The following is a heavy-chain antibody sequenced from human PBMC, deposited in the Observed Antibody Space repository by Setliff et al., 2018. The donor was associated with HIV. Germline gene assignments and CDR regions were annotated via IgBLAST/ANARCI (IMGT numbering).Heavy chain of an antibody. J-gene: IGHJ4*02. CDR1: GFTLSTYG. CDR3: AKDKGGYNWNYFDY. Sequence: GGSLRLSCATSGFTLSTYGMHWVRQAPGKGLEWVARVHYNGNDKFYVDSVKGRFAIARDNSENTLYLQMDGLRAEDTAVYYCAKDKGGYNWNYFDYWGPGTQVTVSS. CDR2: VHYNGNDK. D-gene: IGHD1-20*01. V-gene: IGHV3-30*02.